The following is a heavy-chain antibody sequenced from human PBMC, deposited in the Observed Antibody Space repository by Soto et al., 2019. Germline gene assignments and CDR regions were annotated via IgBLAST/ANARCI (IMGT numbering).Heavy chain of an antibody. CDR1: GGTFSSYA. Sequence: SVKVSCKASGGTFSSYAISWVRQAPGQGLEWMGGIIPIFGTANYAQKFQGRVTITADKSTSTAYMELSSLRSEDTAVYYCARVFGNYDFWSGYYYYYGMDVWGQGTTVTV. CDR3: ARVFGNYDFWSGYYYYYGMDV. D-gene: IGHD3-3*01. J-gene: IGHJ6*02. V-gene: IGHV1-69*06. CDR2: IIPIFGTA.